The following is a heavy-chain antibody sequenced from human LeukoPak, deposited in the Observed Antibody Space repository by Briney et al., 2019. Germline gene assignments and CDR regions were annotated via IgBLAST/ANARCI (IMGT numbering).Heavy chain of an antibody. Sequence: ASVKVSCKASGYTFTGYYTHWVRQAPGQGLEWMGWINPNSGGTNYAQKFQGRVTMTRDTSISTAYMELSRLRSDDTAVYYCARTVVGPINWFDPWGQGSLVTVSS. CDR3: ARTVVGPINWFDP. D-gene: IGHD6-19*01. J-gene: IGHJ5*02. V-gene: IGHV1-2*02. CDR1: GYTFTGYY. CDR2: INPNSGGT.